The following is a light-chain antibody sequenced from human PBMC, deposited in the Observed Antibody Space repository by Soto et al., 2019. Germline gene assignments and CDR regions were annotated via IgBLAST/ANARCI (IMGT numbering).Light chain of an antibody. CDR1: QSVSSN. Sequence: EIVMTQSPATLSVSPGERATLSCRASQSVSSNLAWYQQKPGQAPRLLIYGASTRATGIPARFSGSGSGTEFTPTITGLQSEDFAVYYCQQYNNWLPLTFGGGTKVEIK. CDR2: GAS. V-gene: IGKV3-15*01. CDR3: QQYNNWLPLT. J-gene: IGKJ4*01.